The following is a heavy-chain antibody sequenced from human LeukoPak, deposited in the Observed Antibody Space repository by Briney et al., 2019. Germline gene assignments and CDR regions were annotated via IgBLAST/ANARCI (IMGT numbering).Heavy chain of an antibody. CDR1: GGSISSGSYY. CDR2: IYYSGST. V-gene: IGHV4-61*01. J-gene: IGHJ4*02. CDR3: ARAPTRSGFDY. Sequence: SQTLSLTCTVSGGSISSGSYYWSWIRQPPGKGLEWIGYIYYSGSTNYNPSLKSRVTISVDTSKNQFSLKLSSVTAADTAVYYCARAPTRSGFDYWGQGTLVTVSS. D-gene: IGHD2-15*01.